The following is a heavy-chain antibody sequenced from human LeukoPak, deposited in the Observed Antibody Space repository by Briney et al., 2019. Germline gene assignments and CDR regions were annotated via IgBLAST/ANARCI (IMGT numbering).Heavy chain of an antibody. D-gene: IGHD2-2*01. CDR3: ATSLRSVPADY. CDR2: INHSGST. V-gene: IGHV4-34*01. J-gene: IGHJ4*02. CDR1: GGSSSGYY. Sequence: SETLSLTCAVYGGSSSGYYWSWTRQPPGKGLEWIGEINHSGSTNYNPSPKSRVTISVDTSKNQFSLKLSSVTAADTAVYYCATSLRSVPADYWGQGTLVTVSS.